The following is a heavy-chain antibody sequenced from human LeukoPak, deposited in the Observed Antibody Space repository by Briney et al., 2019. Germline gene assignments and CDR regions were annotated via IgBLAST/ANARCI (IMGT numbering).Heavy chain of an antibody. D-gene: IGHD3-22*01. Sequence: SETLSLTCTASGGSISSSSYYWGWIRQPPGKGLEWIGSIYYTGISFYNLSLKSRVTISVDTSKNQFSLKLSSVTAADTAVYYCARPDNYYYMDVWGKGTTVTVSS. CDR3: ARPDNYYYMDV. V-gene: IGHV4-39*01. J-gene: IGHJ6*03. CDR1: GGSISSSSYY. CDR2: IYYTGIS.